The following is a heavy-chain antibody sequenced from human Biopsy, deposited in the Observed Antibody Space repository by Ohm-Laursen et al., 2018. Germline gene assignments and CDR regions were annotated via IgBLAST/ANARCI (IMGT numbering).Heavy chain of an antibody. CDR3: ARHGSQGYCTGGSCVDY. D-gene: IGHD2-15*01. V-gene: IGHV4-39*01. CDR2: IYYRGNT. CDR1: GGSISSNYYY. Sequence: TLSLTCTVSGGSISSNYYYWGWIRQPPGKGLEWIGSIYYRGNTNYNPSLKSRVTISVDTSKNQFSLKLSSATAADTAVFYCARHGSQGYCTGGSCVDYWGQRALVTVSS. J-gene: IGHJ4*02.